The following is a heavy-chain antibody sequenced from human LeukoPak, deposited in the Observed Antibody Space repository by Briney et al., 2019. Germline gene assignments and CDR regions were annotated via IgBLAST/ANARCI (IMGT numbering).Heavy chain of an antibody. J-gene: IGHJ3*02. D-gene: IGHD3-3*01. V-gene: IGHV3-23*01. CDR2: ISAIGGST. Sequence: GGSLRLSCAASGFTFSSYAMSWVRQAPGKGLEWVSTISAIGGSTYYADSVKGRFTISRDNSKNTLYLQMNSLRAEDTAVYYCASDFWSGYYRSGLFDIWGQGTMVTVSS. CDR1: GFTFSSYA. CDR3: ASDFWSGYYRSGLFDI.